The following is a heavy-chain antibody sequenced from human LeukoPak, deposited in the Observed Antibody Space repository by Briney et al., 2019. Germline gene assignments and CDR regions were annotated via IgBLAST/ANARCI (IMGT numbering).Heavy chain of an antibody. Sequence: SETLSLTCTVSGGSISSYYWSWIRQPPGKGLEWIGYIYYSGSTNYNPSLKSRVTISVDTPKNQFSLKLSSVTAADTAVYYCARVDYSKHWFDPWGQGTLVTVSS. CDR2: IYYSGST. CDR1: GGSISSYY. D-gene: IGHD4-11*01. CDR3: ARVDYSKHWFDP. J-gene: IGHJ5*02. V-gene: IGHV4-59*01.